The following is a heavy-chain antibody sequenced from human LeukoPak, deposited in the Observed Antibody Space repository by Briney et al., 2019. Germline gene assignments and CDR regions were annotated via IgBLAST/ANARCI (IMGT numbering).Heavy chain of an antibody. CDR3: ARDRTTYSSSSFHY. J-gene: IGHJ4*02. D-gene: IGHD6-6*01. Sequence: PGGSLRLSCAASGFTFSDYYMTWIRQAPGKGLEWVSYISTGNIIYYADSVKGRFTISRDNAKNSLYLQMSSLRAEDTAVYYCARDRTTYSSSSFHYWGQGTLVTVSS. CDR2: ISTGNII. CDR1: GFTFSDYY. V-gene: IGHV3-11*01.